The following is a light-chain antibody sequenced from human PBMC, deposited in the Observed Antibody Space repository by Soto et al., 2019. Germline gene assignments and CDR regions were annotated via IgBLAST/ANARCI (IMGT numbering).Light chain of an antibody. CDR2: SDN. CDR1: SSNVGSNA. J-gene: IGLJ3*02. CDR3: TAWDDSMNGPV. V-gene: IGLV1-44*01. Sequence: QSVLIQPPSASGTPGQRVTISCSGSSSNVGSNAVNWYQQLPGTAPKLLIYSDNQRPSGAPDRFSGSKSGTSASLAISGLQSEDEADYYCTAWDDSMNGPVFGGGT.